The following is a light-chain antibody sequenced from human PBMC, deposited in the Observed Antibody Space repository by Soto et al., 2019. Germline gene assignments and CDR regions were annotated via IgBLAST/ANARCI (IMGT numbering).Light chain of an antibody. CDR3: NAFTTTSTYV. Sequence: QSVLTQPASVSGSPGQSITISSTGTSSDVGAYNRVSWYQQYPGQAPKVIIYEVSNRPSGVSYRFSGSKSGNTASLTISGLQAEDEADYYCNAFTTTSTYVFGTGTKLTVL. V-gene: IGLV2-14*01. J-gene: IGLJ1*01. CDR1: SSDVGAYNR. CDR2: EVS.